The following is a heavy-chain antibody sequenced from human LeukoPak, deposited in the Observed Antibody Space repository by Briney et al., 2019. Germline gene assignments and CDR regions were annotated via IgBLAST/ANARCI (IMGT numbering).Heavy chain of an antibody. D-gene: IGHD6-6*01. J-gene: IGHJ5*02. Sequence: SETLSLTCTVSGYSISSGYYWGWLRQPPGKGLEWIGSICHSGSTYYNPSLKSRVTISVDTSKNQFSLKVSSVTAADTAVYYCARSYSSSPRRAHWFDPWGQGTLVTVSS. CDR3: ARSYSSSPRRAHWFDP. CDR2: ICHSGST. V-gene: IGHV4-38-2*02. CDR1: GYSISSGYY.